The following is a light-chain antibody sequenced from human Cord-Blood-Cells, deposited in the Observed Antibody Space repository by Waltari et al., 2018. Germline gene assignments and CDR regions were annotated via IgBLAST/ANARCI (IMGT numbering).Light chain of an antibody. V-gene: IGLV2-23*02. J-gene: IGLJ2*01. CDR1: SSDVGSYNL. Sequence: QSALTQPASVSGSPGQSITISCTGTSSDVGSYNLVSWDQQHPGKAPKLMIYDVSKRPSGVSNRFSGSKSGNTASLTISGLQAEDEADYYCCSYAGSSTFVVFGGGTKLTVL. CDR3: CSYAGSSTFVV. CDR2: DVS.